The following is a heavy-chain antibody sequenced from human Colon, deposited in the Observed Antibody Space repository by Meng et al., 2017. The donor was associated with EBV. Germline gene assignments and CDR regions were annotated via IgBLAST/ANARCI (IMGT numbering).Heavy chain of an antibody. J-gene: IGHJ4*02. CDR1: GYTFTDHG. CDR3: ARGEGSGWYNLPDY. Sequence: QVHLVQSGAEVKKPGGSVKVSCKASGYTFTDHGISWIRQAPGQGLEWMGWISGYNGNTKYEEKVQGRVTMTTDTSTSTAYMELRSLTSDDTAVYFCARGEGSGWYNLPDYWGQGTLVTVSS. D-gene: IGHD6-19*01. V-gene: IGHV1-18*01. CDR2: ISGYNGNT.